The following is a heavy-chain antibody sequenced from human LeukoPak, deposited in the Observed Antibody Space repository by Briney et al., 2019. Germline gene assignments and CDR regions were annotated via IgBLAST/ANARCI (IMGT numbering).Heavy chain of an antibody. V-gene: IGHV1-69*13. D-gene: IGHD6-19*01. CDR3: ARDGGPNSSGWSTRLYSPGMDV. J-gene: IGHJ6*02. CDR1: GGTFSSYA. CDR2: IIPIFGTA. Sequence: GASVKVPCKASGGTFSSYAISWVRQAPGQGLEWMGGIIPIFGTANYAQKFQGRVTITADESTSTAYMELSSLRSEDTAVYYCARDGGPNSSGWSTRLYSPGMDVWGQGTTVTVSS.